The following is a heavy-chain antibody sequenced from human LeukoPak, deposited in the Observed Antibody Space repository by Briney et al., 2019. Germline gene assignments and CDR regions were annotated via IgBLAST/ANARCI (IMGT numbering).Heavy chain of an antibody. D-gene: IGHD1-1*01. Sequence: SETLSLTCTVSGYSISSGYYWGWIRQPPGKGLEWIGSIYHSGSTYYNPSLKSRVTISVDTSKNQFSLKLSSVTAADTAVYYCARSLLQLRGGPLNWFDPWGQGTLVTVSS. J-gene: IGHJ5*02. CDR2: IYHSGST. V-gene: IGHV4-38-2*02. CDR3: ARSLLQLRGGPLNWFDP. CDR1: GYSISSGYY.